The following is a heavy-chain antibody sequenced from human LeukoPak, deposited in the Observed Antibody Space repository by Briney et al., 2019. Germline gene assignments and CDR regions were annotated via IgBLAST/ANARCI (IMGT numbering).Heavy chain of an antibody. CDR3: ARDGGTAGEFDY. CDR2: IKQDGSEK. CDR1: GFTFSSYW. Sequence: GGSLRLSCAASGFTFSSYWVTWVRQAPGKGLEWVANIKQDGSEKYYVDSVRGRFTISRDNAKNSLYLHTSSLRAEDTAVYYCARDGGTAGEFDYWGQGTLVTVSS. J-gene: IGHJ4*02. V-gene: IGHV3-7*05. D-gene: IGHD2-15*01.